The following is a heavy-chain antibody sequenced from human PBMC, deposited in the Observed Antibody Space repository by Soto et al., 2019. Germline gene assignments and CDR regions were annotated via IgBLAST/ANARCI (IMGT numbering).Heavy chain of an antibody. Sequence: QVQLQESGPGLVKPSETLSLPCTVSGGSVSSDDYYWRWIRQSPGKGLEWIGNIFYIGSTSYNPSLKSRVTISVDTSKNQFSLRLSSVTAADTAVYYCARDRHYYDSGGYYYHLDNWGQGTLVTVSS. CDR1: GGSVSSDDYY. J-gene: IGHJ4*02. D-gene: IGHD3-22*01. CDR2: IFYIGST. CDR3: ARDRHYYDSGGYYYHLDN. V-gene: IGHV4-61*08.